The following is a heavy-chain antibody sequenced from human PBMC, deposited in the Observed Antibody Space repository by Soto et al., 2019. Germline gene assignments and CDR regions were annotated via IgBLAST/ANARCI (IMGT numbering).Heavy chain of an antibody. D-gene: IGHD3-22*01. V-gene: IGHV3-48*02. CDR2: ISPSTSTI. Sequence: EVQLVESGGGLAQPGGSLRLSCVASGFTFSSYSLNWVRQAPGRGLEWVSYISPSTSTIYYADSVKGRFTVSRDNVNNSLYLQLSSLRDVDTAVYYCARDKYHYDGSGPMEGDYFYYGMDVWGQGTTVTVSS. CDR1: GFTFSSYS. J-gene: IGHJ6*02. CDR3: ARDKYHYDGSGPMEGDYFYYGMDV.